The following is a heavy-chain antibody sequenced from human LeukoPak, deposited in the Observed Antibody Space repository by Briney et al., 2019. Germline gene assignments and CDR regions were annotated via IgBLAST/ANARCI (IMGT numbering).Heavy chain of an antibody. Sequence: ASVKVSCKASGGTFSIYAISWVRQAPGQGLEWMGGIIPIFGTANYAQKFQGRVTITADKSTSTAYMELSSLRSEDTAVYYCATRPGYSSSWYLYNWFDPWGQGTLVTVSS. CDR3: ATRPGYSSSWYLYNWFDP. J-gene: IGHJ5*02. V-gene: IGHV1-69*06. D-gene: IGHD6-13*01. CDR2: IIPIFGTA. CDR1: GGTFSIYA.